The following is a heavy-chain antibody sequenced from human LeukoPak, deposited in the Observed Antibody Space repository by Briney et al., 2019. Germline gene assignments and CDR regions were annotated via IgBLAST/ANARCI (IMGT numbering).Heavy chain of an antibody. V-gene: IGHV4-4*02. Sequence: SETLSLTCAVSGGSIKSNNWWSWVRQPPGKGLEWIGEINHSGSTNYNPSLKSRVTISVDTSKNQFSLKLSSVTAADTAVYYCARTRAGVVDYWGQGTLVTVSS. CDR3: ARTRAGVVDY. D-gene: IGHD6-19*01. CDR2: INHSGST. CDR1: GGSIKSNNW. J-gene: IGHJ4*02.